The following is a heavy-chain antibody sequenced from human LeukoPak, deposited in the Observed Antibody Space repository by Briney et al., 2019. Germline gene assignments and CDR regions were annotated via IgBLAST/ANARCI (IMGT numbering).Heavy chain of an antibody. CDR2: IYYSGST. J-gene: IGHJ5*02. CDR1: GGSIGSYY. Sequence: PSETLSLTCTVSGGSIGSYYWSWIRQPPGKGLEWMGYIYYSGSTNYNPSLKSRVTISVDTSKNQFSLKLSAVTAADTAVYYCGRGDFSIRYIIWFVLWGQGTLVTVSS. D-gene: IGHD5-18*01. CDR3: GRGDFSIRYIIWFVL. V-gene: IGHV4-59*01.